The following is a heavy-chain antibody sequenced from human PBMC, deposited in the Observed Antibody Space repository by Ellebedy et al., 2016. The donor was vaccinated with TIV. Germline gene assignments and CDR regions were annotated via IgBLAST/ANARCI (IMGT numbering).Heavy chain of an antibody. J-gene: IGHJ5*02. Sequence: AASVKVSCKASGYTFTTFAIHWVRQAPGQSHEYMGWINVADGNTKYSQKLQGRVTFTRDTSANTVYMHLSDLRSDDSAVYYCARDPLGYCSGGSCTNNWFDPWGQGTLVTVSS. CDR3: ARDPLGYCSGGSCTNNWFDP. CDR2: INVADGNT. D-gene: IGHD2-15*01. CDR1: GYTFTTFA. V-gene: IGHV1-3*01.